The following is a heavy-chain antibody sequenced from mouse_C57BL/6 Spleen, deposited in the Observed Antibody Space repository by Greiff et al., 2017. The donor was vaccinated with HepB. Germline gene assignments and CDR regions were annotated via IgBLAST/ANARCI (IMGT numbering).Heavy chain of an antibody. V-gene: IGHV1-15*01. CDR2: IDPETGGT. CDR3: TRGPGNYAMDY. Sequence: QVHVKQSGAELVRPGASVTLSCKASGYTFTDYEMHWVKQTPVHGLEWIGAIDPETGGTAYNQKFKGKAILTADKSSSTAYMELRSLTSEDSAVYYCTRGPGNYAMDYWGQGTSVTVSS. CDR1: GYTFTDYE. J-gene: IGHJ4*01.